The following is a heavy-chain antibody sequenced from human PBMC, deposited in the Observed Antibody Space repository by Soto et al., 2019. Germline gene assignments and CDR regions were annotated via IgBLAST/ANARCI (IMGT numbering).Heavy chain of an antibody. D-gene: IGHD6-19*01. Sequence: GGSMRLSCAASGFTFSNYWMHWVRQAPGKGLVWVSRINSDGSSTSYADSVKGRFTISRDNAKNTLYVQVNSLRAEDTAVYYCARMISGWYWAFDIWGQGTMVTVSS. V-gene: IGHV3-74*01. CDR3: ARMISGWYWAFDI. CDR1: GFTFSNYW. J-gene: IGHJ3*02. CDR2: INSDGSST.